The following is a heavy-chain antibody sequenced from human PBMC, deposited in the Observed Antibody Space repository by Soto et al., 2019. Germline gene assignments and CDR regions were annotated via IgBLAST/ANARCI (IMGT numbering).Heavy chain of an antibody. D-gene: IGHD3-16*01. V-gene: IGHV4-61*01. J-gene: IGHJ5*02. CDR2: VHSSGIT. CDR3: SRGLTMGQLPSHFDH. CDR1: GSSVNHDNFY. Sequence: SEPLSLTCTDPGSSVNHDNFYWSWFRQPPGKGLEWIWYVHSSGITNYNPSLKRRVTISVDTARNQFSLRLSSVTAADTAVYYCSRGLTMGQLPSHFDHWGQGTLVTVSA.